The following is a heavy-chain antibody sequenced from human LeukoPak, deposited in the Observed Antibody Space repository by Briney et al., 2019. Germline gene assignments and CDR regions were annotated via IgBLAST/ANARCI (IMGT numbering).Heavy chain of an antibody. V-gene: IGHV1-69*01. J-gene: IGHJ4*02. CDR1: GGTFSSYA. CDR3: ARVEGYGSGDYFDY. D-gene: IGHD3-10*01. Sequence: SVKVSCKASGGTFSSYAISWVRQAPGQGLEWMGGIIPIFGTANYAQKFHGRVTITADESTSTAYMELSSLRSEDTAVYYCARVEGYGSGDYFDYWGQGTLVTVSS. CDR2: IIPIFGTA.